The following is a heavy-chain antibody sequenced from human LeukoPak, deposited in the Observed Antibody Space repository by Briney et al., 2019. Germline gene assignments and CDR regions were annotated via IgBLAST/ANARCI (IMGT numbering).Heavy chain of an antibody. CDR3: ANRNSSTDAFDI. CDR2: FDPEDGET. D-gene: IGHD6-13*01. Sequence: GASVKVSCKVSGYTLTELSMHWVRQAPGKGLEWMGGFDPEDGETIYAQKFQGRVTMTEDASTDTAYMELSSLRSEDTAVYYCANRNSSTDAFDIWGQGTMVTVSS. J-gene: IGHJ3*02. V-gene: IGHV1-24*01. CDR1: GYTLTELS.